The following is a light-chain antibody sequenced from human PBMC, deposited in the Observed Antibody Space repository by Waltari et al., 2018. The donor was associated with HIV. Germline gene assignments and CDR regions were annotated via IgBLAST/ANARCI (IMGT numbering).Light chain of an antibody. Sequence: QSVMTQPPSASVTPGQRVTISCSGGSSNIGSSSVNWYQQVPGTAPKLLIYNNNQLPSGVPDRVAGSKSGSSASLAISGLQSEDEADYYCAAWDDRLKGVVFGGGTKLTGL. CDR1: SSNIGSSS. CDR2: NNN. CDR3: AAWDDRLKGVV. V-gene: IGLV1-44*01. J-gene: IGLJ2*01.